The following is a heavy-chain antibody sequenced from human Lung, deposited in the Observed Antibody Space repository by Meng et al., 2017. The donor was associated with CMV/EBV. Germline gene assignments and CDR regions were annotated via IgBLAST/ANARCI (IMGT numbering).Heavy chain of an antibody. Sequence: ASVXVSXKASGYTFTGYYMHWVRQAPGQGLEWMGWINPNSGGTNYAQKFQGRVTMTGDTSINTAYMELSRLRSDDTAVYYCARGVAAAPTIYYFDYWGQGXLVTVSS. CDR3: ARGVAAAPTIYYFDY. V-gene: IGHV1-2*02. D-gene: IGHD6-13*01. CDR1: GYTFTGYY. CDR2: INPNSGGT. J-gene: IGHJ4*02.